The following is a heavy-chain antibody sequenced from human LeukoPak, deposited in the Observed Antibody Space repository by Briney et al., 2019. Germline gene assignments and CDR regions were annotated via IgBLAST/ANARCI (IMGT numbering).Heavy chain of an antibody. D-gene: IGHD6-19*01. CDR2: ISYDGSNK. V-gene: IGHV3-30*18. CDR3: AKDKKWLVFGGY. CDR1: GFTFSSYG. J-gene: IGHJ4*02. Sequence: GGSLRLSCAASGFTFSSYGMHWVRQAPGKGLEWVAVISYDGSNKYYADSVKGRFTISRDNSKHTLYLQMNSQRAGDTAVYCCAKDKKWLVFGGYWGQGTLVTVSS.